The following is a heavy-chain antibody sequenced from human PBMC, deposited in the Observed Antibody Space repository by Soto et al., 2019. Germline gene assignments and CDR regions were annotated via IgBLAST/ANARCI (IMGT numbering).Heavy chain of an antibody. CDR3: AGVEGRYSSSAGMDV. J-gene: IGHJ6*02. CDR1: GFSFSAYS. V-gene: IGHV3-21*06. D-gene: IGHD3-9*01. CDR2: ITGSGADI. Sequence: EVQLVESGGGLVKPGGSLRLSCEVFGFSFSAYSVNWVRQAPGKGLEWVSTITGSGADIYYADSVNGRFTISKDNAKNSVFLQLNSLRAEDTAVYYCAGVEGRYSSSAGMDVWGQGTTVTVSS.